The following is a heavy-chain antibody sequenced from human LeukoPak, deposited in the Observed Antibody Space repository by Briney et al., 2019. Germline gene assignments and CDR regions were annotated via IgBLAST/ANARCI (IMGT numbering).Heavy chain of an antibody. CDR2: ISGSGGST. Sequence: GGSLRLSCAASRFTFSSYAMSWVRQAPGKGLEWVSAISGSGGSTYYADSVKGRFTISRDNSKNTLYLQMNSLRAEDTALYYCVKGSYNWKGTLHYWGQGTLVTVSS. V-gene: IGHV3-23*01. CDR3: VKGSYNWKGTLHY. J-gene: IGHJ4*02. D-gene: IGHD1-20*01. CDR1: RFTFSSYA.